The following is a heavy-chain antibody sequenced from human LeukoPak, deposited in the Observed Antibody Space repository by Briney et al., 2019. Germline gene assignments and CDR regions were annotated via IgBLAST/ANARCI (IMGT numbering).Heavy chain of an antibody. V-gene: IGHV3-21*01. Sequence: GGSLRLSCAASGFTFSSYSMNWVRQAPGKGLEWVSSISSSSSYIYYADSVKGRFTISRDNAKNTLYLQMNSLRAEDTAVYYCANNRRYDPRSGMDVWGQGTTVTVSS. CDR1: GFTFSSYS. J-gene: IGHJ6*02. CDR3: ANNRRYDPRSGMDV. D-gene: IGHD5-24*01. CDR2: ISSSSSYI.